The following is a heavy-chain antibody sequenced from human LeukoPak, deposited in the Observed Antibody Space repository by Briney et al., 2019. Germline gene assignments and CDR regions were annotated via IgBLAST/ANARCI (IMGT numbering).Heavy chain of an antibody. CDR2: ISGSGGST. CDR3: AKQAHYYDSSGYKPWYYYYGMDV. J-gene: IGHJ6*02. CDR1: GFTFSSHA. V-gene: IGHV3-23*01. D-gene: IGHD3-22*01. Sequence: PGGSLRLSCAASGFTFSSHAMSWVRQAPGKGLEWVSGISGSGGSTYYADSVKGRFTISRDNSKNTLYLQMNSLRAEDTAVYYCAKQAHYYDSSGYKPWYYYYGMDVWGQGTTVTVSS.